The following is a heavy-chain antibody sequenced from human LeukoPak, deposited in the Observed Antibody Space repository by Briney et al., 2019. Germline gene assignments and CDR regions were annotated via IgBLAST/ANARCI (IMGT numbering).Heavy chain of an antibody. V-gene: IGHV4-59*01. J-gene: IGHJ6*02. CDR1: GGSISYYY. CDR2: IYYSGTT. D-gene: IGHD4-17*01. CDR3: AREDPQTTVPEGMDV. Sequence: SETLSLTCTVSGGSISYYYWSWIRQSPGKGLEWIGYIYYSGTTNYNPSLKSRVTISVDTSKNQFSLQLRSVTAAGTAVYYCAREDPQTTVPEGMDVWGQGTTVTVSS.